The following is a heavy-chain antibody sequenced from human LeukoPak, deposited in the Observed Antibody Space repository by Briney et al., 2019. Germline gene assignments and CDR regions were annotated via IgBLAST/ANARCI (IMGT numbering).Heavy chain of an antibody. D-gene: IGHD6-13*01. J-gene: IGHJ5*02. V-gene: IGHV4-59*12. CDR3: ARGGQGYSSSWYNWFDP. CDR2: IYHSGST. CDR1: GGSISSYY. Sequence: SETLSLTCTVSGGSISSYYWSWIRQPPGKGLEWIGYIYHSGSTYYNPSLKSRVTISVDRSKNQFSLKLSSVTAADTAVYYCARGGQGYSSSWYNWFDPWGQGTLVTVSS.